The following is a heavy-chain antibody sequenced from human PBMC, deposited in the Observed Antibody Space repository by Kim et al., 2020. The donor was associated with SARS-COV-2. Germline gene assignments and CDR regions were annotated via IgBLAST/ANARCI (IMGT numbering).Heavy chain of an antibody. CDR3: ARVHGSGSWARDV. V-gene: IGHV3-7*03. CDR2: IKEDGTEQ. J-gene: IGHJ6*02. Sequence: GGSLRLSCAASGFTFSTHWMAWVRQLPGKGLEWVANIKEDGTEQYYADSLMGRFMISRDNSKNSLYLQMNSLRAEDTAVYYCARVHGSGSWARDVWGQGTTVPVSS. D-gene: IGHD3-10*01. CDR1: GFTFSTHW.